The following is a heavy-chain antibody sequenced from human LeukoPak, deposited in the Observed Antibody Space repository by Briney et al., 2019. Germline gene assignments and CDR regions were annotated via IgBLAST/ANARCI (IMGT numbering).Heavy chain of an antibody. CDR1: GFTFSSFA. V-gene: IGHV3-23*01. J-gene: IGHJ4*02. Sequence: GGSLRLSCAASGFTFSSFAMSWVRQAPGKGLEWVSTISGSAGSTYYADSVKGRFTISRDNSKNTLFLQMNSLRAEDTAVYYCAKTERELVFASEGTGRFDYWGQGTLVTVSS. CDR2: ISGSAGST. D-gene: IGHD2-21*01. CDR3: AKTERELVFASEGTGRFDY.